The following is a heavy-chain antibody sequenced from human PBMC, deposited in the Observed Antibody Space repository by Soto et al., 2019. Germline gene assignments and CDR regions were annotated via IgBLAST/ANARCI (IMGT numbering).Heavy chain of an antibody. CDR1: GDSVSSNSDA. V-gene: IGHV6-1*01. J-gene: IGHJ5*02. D-gene: IGHD1-26*01. Sequence: SQTLSLTCGISGDSVSSNSDAWNWIRQSPSRGLEWLGRTYYRSKWYNDYAVSVKSRITINPDTSKNQFSLQLNSVTPEDTAVYYCARGRGPQFDPWGQGTLVTVSS. CDR3: ARGRGPQFDP. CDR2: TYYRSKWYN.